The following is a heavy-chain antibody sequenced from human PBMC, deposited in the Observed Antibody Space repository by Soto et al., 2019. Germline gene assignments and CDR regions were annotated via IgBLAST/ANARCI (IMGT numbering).Heavy chain of an antibody. CDR3: TTDRVLSYDDFGYYYYYGMDV. CDR1: GFTFSNAW. D-gene: IGHD3-3*01. Sequence: NPGGSLRLSCAASGFTFSNAWMSWVRQAPGKGLEWVGRIKSKTDGGTTDYAAPVKGRFTISRDDSKNTLYLQMNSLKTEDTAVYYCTTDRVLSYDDFGYYYYYGMDVWGQGTTVTVSS. J-gene: IGHJ6*02. V-gene: IGHV3-15*01. CDR2: IKSKTDGGTT.